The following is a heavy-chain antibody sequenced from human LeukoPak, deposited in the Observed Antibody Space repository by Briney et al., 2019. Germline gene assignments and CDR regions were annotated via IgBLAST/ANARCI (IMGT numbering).Heavy chain of an antibody. CDR3: ARQLGMTTIYADAFDI. J-gene: IGHJ3*02. V-gene: IGHV3-21*04. CDR1: GFTFSSYS. Sequence: GGSLRLSCAASGFTFSSYSMNWVRQAPGKGLEWVSSISSSSSYIYYADSVKGRFTISRDNAKNSLYLQMNSLRAEDTAVYYCARQLGMTTIYADAFDIWGQGTMVTVSS. D-gene: IGHD2/OR15-2a*01. CDR2: ISSSSSYI.